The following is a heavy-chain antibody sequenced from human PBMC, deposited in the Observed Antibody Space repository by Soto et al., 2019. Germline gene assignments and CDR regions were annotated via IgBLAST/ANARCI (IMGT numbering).Heavy chain of an antibody. CDR3: AREAPPPGSHAYYYYGMDV. CDR2: TA. J-gene: IGHJ6*02. Sequence: TANYAQKFQGRVTITADESTSTAYMELSSLRSEDTAVYYCAREAPPPGSHAYYYYGMDVWGQGTTVTVSS. V-gene: IGHV1-69*01. D-gene: IGHD1-26*01.